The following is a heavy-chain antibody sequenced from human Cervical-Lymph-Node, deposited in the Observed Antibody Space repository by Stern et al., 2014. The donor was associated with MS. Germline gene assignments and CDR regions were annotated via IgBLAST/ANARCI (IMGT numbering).Heavy chain of an antibody. V-gene: IGHV3-11*01. CDR3: VRGWEPRQDGPSGHDYDAFDI. D-gene: IGHD5-12*01. CDR1: GFTFSDSY. CDR2: ISSSGDTI. J-gene: IGHJ3*02. Sequence: VQLEESEGGLVMPGGSLRLSCAASGFTFSDSYMTWIRQTPGKGLEWVSYISSSGDTINYAESVKGRFTVSRDNAKNSLSLQMSSLRVEDTAVYYCVRGWEPRQDGPSGHDYDAFDIWGQGTMVTVSS.